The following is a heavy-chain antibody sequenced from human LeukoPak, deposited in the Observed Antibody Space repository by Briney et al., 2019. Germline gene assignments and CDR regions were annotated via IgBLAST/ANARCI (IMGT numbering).Heavy chain of an antibody. J-gene: IGHJ6*03. CDR2: IKGTGLTT. CDR3: ARAGELRYMDV. V-gene: IGHV3-11*04. D-gene: IGHD3-16*01. Sequence: GGSLRLSCVASGFIFSDYYMSWIRQAPGKGLEWVSTIKGTGLTTYYADSVRGRFTISRDNAKNSLFLQMSSLRADDTAIYYCARAGELRYMDVWGKGTAVTVSS. CDR1: GFIFSDYY.